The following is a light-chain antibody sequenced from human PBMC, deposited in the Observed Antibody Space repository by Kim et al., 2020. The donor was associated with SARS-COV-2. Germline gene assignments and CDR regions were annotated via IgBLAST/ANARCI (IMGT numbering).Light chain of an antibody. CDR1: KLDNKY. V-gene: IGLV3-1*01. CDR2: EDG. J-gene: IGLJ3*02. CDR3: QAWDSGTWA. Sequence: SYELTQPPSVSVSPGQTASITCSGDKLDNKYSYWYQHKPGQSPVLVIYEDGKRPSGIPERFSGSNSGNTATLTISGTQAMDEADYYCQAWDSGTWAFGGG.